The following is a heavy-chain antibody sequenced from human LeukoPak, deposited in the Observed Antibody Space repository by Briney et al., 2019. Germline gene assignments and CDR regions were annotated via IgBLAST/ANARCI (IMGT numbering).Heavy chain of an antibody. V-gene: IGHV1-69*02. D-gene: IGHD3-3*01. J-gene: IGHJ4*02. Sequence: GASVKVSCKASGGTFSSYTISWVRQAPGQGLEWMGRIIPILGIANYAQKFQGRVTITADKSTSTACMELSSLRSEDTAVYYCARKWYYDFWSGYRDWGQGTLVTVSS. CDR1: GGTFSSYT. CDR2: IIPILGIA. CDR3: ARKWYYDFWSGYRD.